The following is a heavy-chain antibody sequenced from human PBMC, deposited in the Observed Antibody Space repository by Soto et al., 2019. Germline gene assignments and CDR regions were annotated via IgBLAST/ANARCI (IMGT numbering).Heavy chain of an antibody. V-gene: IGHV1-46*01. Sequence: ASVKVSCKASGYTFTSYYMHWVRQAPGQGLEWMGIINPSGGSTSYAQKFQGRVTMTRDTSTSTAYMELSSLRSEDTAVYYCARVARDSKYYYDSSGYYPKGYYFDYWGQGTLVTVSS. CDR3: ARVARDSKYYYDSSGYYPKGYYFDY. CDR1: GYTFTSYY. J-gene: IGHJ4*02. CDR2: INPSGGST. D-gene: IGHD3-22*01.